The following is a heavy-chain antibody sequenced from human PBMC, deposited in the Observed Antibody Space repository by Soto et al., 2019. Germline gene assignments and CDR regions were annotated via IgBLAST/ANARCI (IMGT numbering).Heavy chain of an antibody. CDR2: ISSNGGST. Sequence: PGGSLRLSCAASGFTFSSYAMHWVRQAPGKGLEYVSAISSNGGSTYYANSVKGRFTISRDNSKNTLYLQMNSLKAEDTAVYYCARDRGKKYFDYWGQGTQVTVSS. CDR1: GFTFSSYA. J-gene: IGHJ4*02. CDR3: ARDRGKKYFDY. V-gene: IGHV3-64*01. D-gene: IGHD3-10*01.